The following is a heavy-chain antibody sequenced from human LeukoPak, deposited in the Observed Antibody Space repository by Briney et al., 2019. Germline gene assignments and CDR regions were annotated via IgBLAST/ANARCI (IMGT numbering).Heavy chain of an antibody. D-gene: IGHD5-24*01. V-gene: IGHV1-18*01. CDR3: ARDGRDGYNMVWFDP. CDR1: GYTFTSYG. J-gene: IGHJ5*02. CDR2: INPYNGNT. Sequence: ASVKVSCKASGYTFTSYGISWVRQAPGQGLEWMGWINPYNGNTNYAQNLQGRVTMTTDTSTSTAYMELRSLRSDDTAVYYCARDGRDGYNMVWFDPWGQGTLVTVSS.